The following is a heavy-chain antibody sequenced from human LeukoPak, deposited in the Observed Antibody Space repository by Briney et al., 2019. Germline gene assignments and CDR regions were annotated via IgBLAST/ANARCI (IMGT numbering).Heavy chain of an antibody. CDR1: GFTFSSYC. Sequence: PGRSLRLSCAASGFTFSSYCMSWVRQAPGKGLEWVSNIKQDGSEKYYVDPVKGRFTISRDNAKNSLYLQMNSLRAEDTAVYYCASSHPYCSGGSCYVDAFDIWGQGTMVTVSS. CDR3: ASSHPYCSGGSCYVDAFDI. D-gene: IGHD2-15*01. J-gene: IGHJ3*02. V-gene: IGHV3-7*01. CDR2: IKQDGSEK.